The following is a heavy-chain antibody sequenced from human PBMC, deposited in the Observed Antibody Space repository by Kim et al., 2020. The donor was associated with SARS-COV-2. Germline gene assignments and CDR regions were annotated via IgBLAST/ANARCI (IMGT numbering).Heavy chain of an antibody. V-gene: IGHV3-30*18. CDR1: GFTFSSYG. D-gene: IGHD3-10*01. CDR2: ISYDGSNK. Sequence: GSLRLSCAASGFTFSSYGMHWVRQAPGKGLEWVAVISYDGSNKYYADSVKGRFTISRDNSKNTLYLQMNSLRAEDTAVYYCAKGSGSYFQLDYWGQGTL. CDR3: AKGSGSYFQLDY. J-gene: IGHJ4*02.